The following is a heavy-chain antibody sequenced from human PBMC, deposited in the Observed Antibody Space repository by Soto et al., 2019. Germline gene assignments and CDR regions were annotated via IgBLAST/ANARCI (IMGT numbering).Heavy chain of an antibody. CDR2: IYYSGST. CDR1: GGSISSGDYY. Sequence: QVQLQESGPGLVKPSQTLSLTCTVSGGSISSGDYYWSWIRQPPGKGLEWIGYIYYSGSTYYNPSLKSRVTISVDTSKNQFSLKLSSVTAADTAVYYCARAGDSSGWYAGWFDPWGQGTLVTVSS. V-gene: IGHV4-30-4*01. J-gene: IGHJ5*02. D-gene: IGHD6-19*01. CDR3: ARAGDSSGWYAGWFDP.